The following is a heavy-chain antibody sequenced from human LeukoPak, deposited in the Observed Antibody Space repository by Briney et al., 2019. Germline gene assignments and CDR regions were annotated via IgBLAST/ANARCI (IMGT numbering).Heavy chain of an antibody. Sequence: SETLSLTCTVSGGSISSGSYYWSWIRQPAGKGLEWIGRIYTSGSTNYNPSLKSRVTISVDTSKNQFSLKLSSVTAADTAVYYCARALGPQYYYYYYMDVWGKGTTVTVSS. CDR1: GGSISSGSYY. V-gene: IGHV4-61*02. J-gene: IGHJ6*03. CDR3: ARALGPQYYYYYYMDV. CDR2: IYTSGST.